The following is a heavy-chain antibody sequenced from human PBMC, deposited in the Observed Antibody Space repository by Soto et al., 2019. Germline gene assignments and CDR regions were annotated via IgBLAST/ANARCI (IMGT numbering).Heavy chain of an antibody. Sequence: EVQLVESGGGLVQPGGSLRLSCAASGFTFSSYWMSWVRQAPGKGLEWVANIKQDGSEKYYVDSVKGRFTISRDNAKNSLYLQMNSLRAEDTAVYYCARDPSGYCSGGSCYFLDYYGMDVW. V-gene: IGHV3-7*05. CDR1: GFTFSSYW. J-gene: IGHJ6*01. CDR3: ARDPSGYCSGGSCYFLDYYGMDV. D-gene: IGHD2-15*01. CDR2: IKQDGSEK.